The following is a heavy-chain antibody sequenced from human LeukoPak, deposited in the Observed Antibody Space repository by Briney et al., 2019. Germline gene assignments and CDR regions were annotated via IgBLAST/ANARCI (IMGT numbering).Heavy chain of an antibody. Sequence: GGSLRLSCAASGFTVSSNYMTWVRQAPGKGLEWGSVIFNGGSTYYADSVKGRFTISTDNSKNTVYLQMKSLRAEDTAVYYCARGLYASGTYYNFFDYWAQGILVTVSS. CDR1: GFTVSSNY. CDR3: ARGLYASGTYYNFFDY. D-gene: IGHD3-10*01. V-gene: IGHV3-66*01. J-gene: IGHJ4*02. CDR2: IFNGGST.